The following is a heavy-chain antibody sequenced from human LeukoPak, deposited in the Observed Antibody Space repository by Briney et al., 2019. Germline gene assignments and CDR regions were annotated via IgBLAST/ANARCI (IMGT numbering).Heavy chain of an antibody. V-gene: IGHV4-4*08. J-gene: IGHJ4*02. CDR3: ARGSNGGDY. CDR2: YSNSANT. D-gene: IGHD7-27*01. Sequence: SQSLSPTCTVSGASISAYYSGCIRHPPGKGLEWIGFYSNSANTNYHPSLKSRVTMYVDTSKNQFSLKLSSVTDADTAVYCCARGSNGGDYWGQGTLVTVSS. CDR1: GASISAYY.